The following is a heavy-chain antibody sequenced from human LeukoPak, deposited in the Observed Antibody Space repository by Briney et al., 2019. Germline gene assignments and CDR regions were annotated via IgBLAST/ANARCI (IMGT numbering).Heavy chain of an antibody. CDR1: GFTVSSNY. J-gene: IGHJ3*02. D-gene: IGHD3-22*01. V-gene: IGHV3-66*01. Sequence: PGRSLRLSCAASGFTVSSNYMSWVRQAPGKGLEWVSVIYSGGSTYYADSVKGRFTISRDNSKNTLYLQMNSLRAEDTAVYYCAREYYDSSGYYGGGDAFDIWGQGTMVTVSS. CDR3: AREYYDSSGYYGGGDAFDI. CDR2: IYSGGST.